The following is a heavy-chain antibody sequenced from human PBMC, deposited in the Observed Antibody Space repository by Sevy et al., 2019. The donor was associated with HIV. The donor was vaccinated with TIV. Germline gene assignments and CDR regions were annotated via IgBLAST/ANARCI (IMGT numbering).Heavy chain of an antibody. CDR2: INPSSGTT. D-gene: IGHD4-17*01. J-gene: IGHJ4*02. Sequence: ASVKVSCKASGYTFTSYYMHWVRQAPGQGLEWMGIINPSSGTTSYAQNFQGRVTMTRDTSTSTVYMELSSLRSEDTAVYYCARENSDHGDSMGDFDYWGQGTLVTVSS. V-gene: IGHV1-46*01. CDR1: GYTFTSYY. CDR3: ARENSDHGDSMGDFDY.